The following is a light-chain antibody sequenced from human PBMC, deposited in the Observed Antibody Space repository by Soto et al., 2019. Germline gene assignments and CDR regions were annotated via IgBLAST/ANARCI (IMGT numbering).Light chain of an antibody. V-gene: IGLV1-40*01. CDR3: SSYAGTNNYV. CDR1: SSNIGANYD. CDR2: ANT. J-gene: IGLJ1*01. Sequence: QSVLTQPPSVSGAPGQRVTISCTGSSSNIGANYDVHWYQQRPGSAPKLLIFANTNRPSDIPDRFSGSKSGNTASLTVSWLQAEDEADYYCSSYAGTNNYVFGTGTKVTVL.